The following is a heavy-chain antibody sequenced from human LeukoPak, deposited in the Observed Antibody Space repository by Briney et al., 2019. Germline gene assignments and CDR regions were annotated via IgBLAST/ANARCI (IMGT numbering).Heavy chain of an antibody. Sequence: GGSLRLSCAASGFTFSSYSMNWVRQAPEKRLEWVSYISSGSSTIYYADSVKGRFTISRDNAKNSLYLQMNSLRAEDTAVYYCARNDYYFDYWGQGTLVTVSS. CDR3: ARNDYYFDY. J-gene: IGHJ4*02. V-gene: IGHV3-48*01. CDR2: ISSGSSTI. D-gene: IGHD3-3*01. CDR1: GFTFSSYS.